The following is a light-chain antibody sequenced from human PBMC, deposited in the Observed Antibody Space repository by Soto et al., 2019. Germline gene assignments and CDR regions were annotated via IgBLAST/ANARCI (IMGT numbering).Light chain of an antibody. CDR3: QQYGSSPPIT. J-gene: IGKJ5*01. CDR2: GAS. V-gene: IGKV3-20*01. CDR1: QSVSSSY. Sequence: EIVLTQSPGTLSLSPGERATLSCRASQSVSSSYLAWYQQKPGQAPRILIYGASSRATGIPDRFSGRGSGTDFTLIISRLESEDFAVYYCQQYGSSPPITFGQGTRLEIK.